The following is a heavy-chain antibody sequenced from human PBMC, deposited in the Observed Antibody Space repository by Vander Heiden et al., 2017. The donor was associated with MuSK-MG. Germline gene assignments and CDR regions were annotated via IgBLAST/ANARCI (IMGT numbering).Heavy chain of an antibody. J-gene: IGHJ3*02. CDR1: GGSFSGYY. CDR2: INHSGST. Sequence: QVQLQQWGAGLLKPSETLSLTCAVYGGSFSGYYWSWIRHPPGKGLEWIGEINHSGSTNYNPSLKSRVTISVDTSKNQFSMKLSSVTAADTAVYYCARVPRCRASGDAFDIWGQGTMVTVSS. D-gene: IGHD3-10*01. CDR3: ARVPRCRASGDAFDI. V-gene: IGHV4-34*01.